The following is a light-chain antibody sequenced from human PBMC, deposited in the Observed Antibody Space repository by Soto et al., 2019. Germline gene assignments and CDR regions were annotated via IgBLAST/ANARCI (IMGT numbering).Light chain of an antibody. J-gene: IGKJ1*01. V-gene: IGKV3D-7*01. CDR2: GAS. Sequence: EIVLTQFPATLSLSPGERATLSCRASQSVAANYLAWYQQKRGQAPRLLIYGASTRATGIPARFSGSGSGTDFTLTISSLQPDDFATYYCQHYNSYSEAFGQGTKVDIK. CDR1: QSVAANY. CDR3: QHYNSYSEA.